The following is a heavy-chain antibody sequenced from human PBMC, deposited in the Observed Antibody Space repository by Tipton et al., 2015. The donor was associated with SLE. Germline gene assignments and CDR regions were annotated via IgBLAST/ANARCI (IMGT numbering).Heavy chain of an antibody. CDR1: GASFSGYY. D-gene: IGHD4-17*01. Sequence: LRLSCAVYGASFSGYYWNWIRQPPGKRLEWVGEINHGGGTNYNPSLKSRVTISVDASKNQFSLKLKSVTAADAAVYYCARWLTTVSRRGLYLDHWGQGTLGTVSS. CDR2: INHGGGT. CDR3: ARWLTTVSRRGLYLDH. J-gene: IGHJ4*02. V-gene: IGHV4-34*01.